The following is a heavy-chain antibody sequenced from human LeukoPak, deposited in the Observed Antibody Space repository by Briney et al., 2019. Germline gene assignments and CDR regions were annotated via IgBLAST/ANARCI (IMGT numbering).Heavy chain of an antibody. D-gene: IGHD3-22*01. Sequence: GESLKISCKGSGYSFTSYWIGWVRQMPGEGLEWMGIIYPGDSDTRYSPSFQGQVTISADKSISTAYLQWSSLKASDTAMYYCASSYYYDSSGYYWAFDPWGQGTLVTVSS. CDR3: ASSYYYDSSGYYWAFDP. J-gene: IGHJ5*02. CDR1: GYSFTSYW. CDR2: IYPGDSDT. V-gene: IGHV5-51*01.